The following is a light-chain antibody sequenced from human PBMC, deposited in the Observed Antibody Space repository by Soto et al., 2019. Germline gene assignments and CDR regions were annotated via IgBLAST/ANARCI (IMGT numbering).Light chain of an antibody. J-gene: IGKJ1*01. CDR1: QTISSW. CDR3: QHYNSYSEA. Sequence: DIQMTQSPSTLSGSVGDRVTITCRASQTISSWLAWYQQKPGKAPKLLIYKASTLKSGVPSRFSGSGSGTEFTLTISSLQPDDCATYYWQHYNSYSEAFGQGTKVELK. V-gene: IGKV1-5*03. CDR2: KAS.